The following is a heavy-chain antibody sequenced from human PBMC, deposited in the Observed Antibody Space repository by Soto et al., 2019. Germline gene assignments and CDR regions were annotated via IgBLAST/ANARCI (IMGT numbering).Heavy chain of an antibody. CDR3: ARHLQWLPRV. CDR1: GGSISSSSYY. Sequence: PSETLSLTCTVSGGSISSSSYYWGWIRQPPGKGLEWIGSIYYSWSTYYNPSLKSRVTISVDTSKNQFSLKLSSVTAADTAVYYCARHLQWLPRVWGQGTLVTVSS. J-gene: IGHJ4*02. D-gene: IGHD6-19*01. CDR2: IYYSWST. V-gene: IGHV4-39*01.